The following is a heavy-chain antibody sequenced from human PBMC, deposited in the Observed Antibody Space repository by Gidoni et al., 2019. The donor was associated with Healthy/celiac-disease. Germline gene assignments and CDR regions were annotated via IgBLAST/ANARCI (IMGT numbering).Heavy chain of an antibody. CDR3: ARAYSSGLGY. D-gene: IGHD6-25*01. Sequence: QVQLVQSGAEAQKPGASVKVPCKPSGYTFTGYHMHWVRQHPGQGLEWMGWINPNSGGTNYAQKFQGWVTMTRDTSISTAYMELSRLRSDDTAVYYCARAYSSGLGYWGQGTLVTVSS. CDR1: GYTFTGYH. CDR2: INPNSGGT. J-gene: IGHJ4*02. V-gene: IGHV1-2*04.